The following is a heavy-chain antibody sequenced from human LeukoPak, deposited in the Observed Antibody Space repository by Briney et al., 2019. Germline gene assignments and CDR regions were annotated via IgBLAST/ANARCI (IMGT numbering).Heavy chain of an antibody. V-gene: IGHV4-39*07. Sequence: SETLSLTCTVSGGSISSSSYYWGWIRQPPGKGLEWIGSIYYSGSTYYNPSLKSRVTISVDTSKNQFSLKLSSVTAADTAVYYCAREGGELGYYFDYWGQGTLVTVSS. CDR1: GGSISSSSYY. D-gene: IGHD7-27*01. CDR2: IYYSGST. CDR3: AREGGELGYYFDY. J-gene: IGHJ4*02.